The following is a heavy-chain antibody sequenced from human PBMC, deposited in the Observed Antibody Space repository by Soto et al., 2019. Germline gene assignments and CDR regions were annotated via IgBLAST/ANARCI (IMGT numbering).Heavy chain of an antibody. J-gene: IGHJ4*02. CDR3: ARVRKIGAATPFDY. Sequence: ASVKVSCKASGYTFTGHYIHWVRQAPGQGPEWMGWINPDSGDTWYARNFQDRVTLTRDTSISTVYMELSSLISDDTAVYYCARVRKIGAATPFDYWGQGTLVTVSS. CDR1: GYTFTGHY. D-gene: IGHD2-15*01. V-gene: IGHV1-2*02. CDR2: INPDSGDT.